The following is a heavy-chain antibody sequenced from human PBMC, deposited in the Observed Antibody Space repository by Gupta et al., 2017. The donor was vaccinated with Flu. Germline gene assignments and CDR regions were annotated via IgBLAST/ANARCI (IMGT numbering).Heavy chain of an antibody. Sequence: QLQLQESGPGLVKPSETLSLTCTVSGGSIRSSNYFWGWIRQPPGKGLEWIGSIYYSGSTYYNPSLKSRVTMSVDTSKNQFSLKLSSVTAADTAVYYCARHSSRNWFDPWGQGTLVTVSS. V-gene: IGHV4-39*01. CDR2: IYYSGST. CDR3: ARHSSRNWFDP. J-gene: IGHJ5*02. D-gene: IGHD6-6*01. CDR1: GGSIRSSNYF.